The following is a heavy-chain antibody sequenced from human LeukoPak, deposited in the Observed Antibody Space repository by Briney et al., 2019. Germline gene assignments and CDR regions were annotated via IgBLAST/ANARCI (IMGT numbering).Heavy chain of an antibody. CDR1: GFTFSSYW. J-gene: IGHJ6*02. CDR3: ASQDYCDSSGYFHYYYYYGMDV. V-gene: IGHV3-74*01. D-gene: IGHD3-22*01. CDR2: INSDGSST. Sequence: GGSLRLSCAASGFTFSSYWMHWVRQAPGKGLVWVSRINSDGSSTSYADSVKGRFTISRDNAKNTLYLQMNSLRAEDTAVYYCASQDYCDSSGYFHYYYYYGMDVWGQGTTVTVSS.